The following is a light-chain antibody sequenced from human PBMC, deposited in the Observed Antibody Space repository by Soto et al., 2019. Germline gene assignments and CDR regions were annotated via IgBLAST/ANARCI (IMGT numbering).Light chain of an antibody. CDR2: DAS. V-gene: IGKV3D-15*01. CDR3: QQYSNWPPVT. Sequence: EVVLTQSPGTLSLSPGEGATLSCRASQIVTGDYLAWYQQKPGQAPRLLMYDASTRATGIPARFTGSGSGTEFTLTISSLQSEDFTVYYCQQYSNWPPVTFGQGTRLEI. J-gene: IGKJ5*01. CDR1: QIVTGD.